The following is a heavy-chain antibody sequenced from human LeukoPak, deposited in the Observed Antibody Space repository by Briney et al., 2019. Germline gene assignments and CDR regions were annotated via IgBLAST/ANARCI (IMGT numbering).Heavy chain of an antibody. CDR3: ARGVAAAGIDY. J-gene: IGHJ4*02. D-gene: IGHD6-13*01. V-gene: IGHV4-59*01. CDR1: GGSISSYY. Sequence: SETLSLTCTVSGGSISSYYWSWIRRPPGKGLEWIGYIYYSGSTNYNPSLKSRVTISVDTSKNQFSLKLSSVTAADTAVYYCARGVAAAGIDYWGQGTLVTVSS. CDR2: IYYSGST.